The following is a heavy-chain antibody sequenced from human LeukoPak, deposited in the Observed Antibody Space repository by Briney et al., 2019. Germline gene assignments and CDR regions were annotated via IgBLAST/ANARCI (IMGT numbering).Heavy chain of an antibody. CDR1: GFTFSSYA. Sequence: HTGGSLRLSCAASGFTFSSYAMHWVRQAPGKGLEWVAVISYDGSNKYYADSVKGRFTISRDNSKNTLYLQMNSLRAEDTAVYYCARELPYQLLYFDYWGQGTLVTVSS. V-gene: IGHV3-30-3*01. D-gene: IGHD2-2*01. CDR2: ISYDGSNK. J-gene: IGHJ4*02. CDR3: ARELPYQLLYFDY.